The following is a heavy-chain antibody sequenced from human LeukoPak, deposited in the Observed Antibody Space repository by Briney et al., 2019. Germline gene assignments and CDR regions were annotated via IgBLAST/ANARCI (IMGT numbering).Heavy chain of an antibody. CDR3: AKDGGDETPIYGYYFDY. Sequence: GGSLRLSCAASRFTFSSYAMSWVRQAPGKGLEWVSAISGSGGSTYYADSVKGRFTISRDNSKNTLYLQMNSLRAQDTAVYYCAKDGGDETPIYGYYFDYWGQGTLVTVSS. D-gene: IGHD3-16*01. CDR2: ISGSGGST. CDR1: RFTFSSYA. J-gene: IGHJ4*02. V-gene: IGHV3-23*01.